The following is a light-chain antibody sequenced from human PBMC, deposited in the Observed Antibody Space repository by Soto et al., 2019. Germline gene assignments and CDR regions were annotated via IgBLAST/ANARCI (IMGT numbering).Light chain of an antibody. J-gene: IGKJ1*01. CDR3: QQYNQWPRT. Sequence: EVVMTQSPATLSLSPGERATLSCRATQSIRGDLAWYQQKPGQAPRLLIYGASTRATGIPARFSGSGSGTDFGLIISRPLSEDFPVYYCQQYNQWPRTFGQGTKVEVK. CDR1: QSIRGD. V-gene: IGKV3-15*01. CDR2: GAS.